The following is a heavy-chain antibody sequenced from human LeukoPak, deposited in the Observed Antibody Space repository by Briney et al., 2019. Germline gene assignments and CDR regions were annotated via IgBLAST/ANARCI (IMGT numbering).Heavy chain of an antibody. CDR2: IYYTGTT. CDR3: ARDRYGGNSGEFDY. J-gene: IGHJ4*02. V-gene: IGHV4-59*11. Sequence: PSETLSLTCTVSGGSISSHYWSWIRQSPGKALEWIGYIYYTGTTNYNPSLKSRVTILVDTSKNQFSLKLSSVTAADTAVYYCARDRYGGNSGEFDYWGQGTLVTVSS. CDR1: GGSISSHY. D-gene: IGHD4-23*01.